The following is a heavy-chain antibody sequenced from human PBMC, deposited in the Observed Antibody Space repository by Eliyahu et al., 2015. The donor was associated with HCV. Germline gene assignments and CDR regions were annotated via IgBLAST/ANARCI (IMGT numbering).Heavy chain of an antibody. D-gene: IGHD2-2*02. CDR3: ARADIVVVPAAIGRDLWAFDP. V-gene: IGHV3-48*02. J-gene: IGHJ5*02. CDR2: ISSSSSTI. CDR1: GFTFSXYS. Sequence: EVQLVESGGGLVQPGGSLRLSCAASGFTFSXYSXXXVRQAPGKGLEWVSYISSSSSTIYYADSVKGRFTISRDNAKNSLYLQMNSLRDEDTAVYYCARADIVVVPAAIGRDLWAFDPWGQGTLVTVSS.